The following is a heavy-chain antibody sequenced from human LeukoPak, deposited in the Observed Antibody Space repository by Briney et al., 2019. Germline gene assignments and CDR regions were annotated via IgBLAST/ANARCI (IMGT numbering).Heavy chain of an antibody. J-gene: IGHJ4*02. CDR3: ARDLKVAYYDSSGYID. CDR1: GGSISSYY. Sequence: PSETLSLTCTVFGGSISSYYWSWIRQPPGKGLEWIGYIYYSGSTNYNPSLKSRVTITVDTSKNQFSLKLSSVTAADTVVYYCARDLKVAYYDSSGYIDWGQGTLVTVSS. CDR2: IYYSGST. V-gene: IGHV4-59*01. D-gene: IGHD3-22*01.